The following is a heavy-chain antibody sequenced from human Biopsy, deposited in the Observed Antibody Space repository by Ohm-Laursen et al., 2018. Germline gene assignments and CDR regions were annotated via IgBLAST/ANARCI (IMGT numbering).Heavy chain of an antibody. CDR3: ARDSGILNYGNFKYYHYYGMDV. Sequence: SETLSLTCTVSGDSVTKYYWSWIRQPPGKGLEWIGHIYYSVMTNYNPSLQSRVSISVDTSRNQVSLTLSSVTAADTAVYYCARDSGILNYGNFKYYHYYGMDVWVQGTKVTVSS. CDR2: IYYSVMT. CDR1: GDSVTKYY. V-gene: IGHV4-59*02. D-gene: IGHD4-11*01. J-gene: IGHJ6*02.